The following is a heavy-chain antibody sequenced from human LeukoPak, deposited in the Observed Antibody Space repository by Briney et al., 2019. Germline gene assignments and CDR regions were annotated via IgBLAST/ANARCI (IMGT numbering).Heavy chain of an antibody. J-gene: IGHJ4*02. CDR2: IYYSGNT. CDR1: GGSISSYY. CDR3: AGPGGAFDY. V-gene: IGHV4-59*08. Sequence: PSETLSLTCTVSGGSISSYYWSWIRQPPGKGLEWIGYIYYSGNTNYNPSLKSRVTISVDTFKNQFSLKLSSVTAADTAVYYCAGPGGAFDYWGQGTLVTVSS. D-gene: IGHD3-16*01.